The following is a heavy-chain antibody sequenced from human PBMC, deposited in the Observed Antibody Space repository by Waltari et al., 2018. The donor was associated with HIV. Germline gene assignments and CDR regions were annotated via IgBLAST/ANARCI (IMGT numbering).Heavy chain of an antibody. CDR2: IYYSGST. Sequence: QVQLQESGPGLVKPSETLSLTCTVSGGSISSYYWSWIRQPPGKGLEWIGYIYYSGSTNYNPSLKSRVTISVDTSKNQFSLKRSSVTAADTAVYYCAGPLGYGDFDAFDIWGQGTMVTVSS. CDR1: GGSISSYY. V-gene: IGHV4-59*01. D-gene: IGHD4-17*01. J-gene: IGHJ3*02. CDR3: AGPLGYGDFDAFDI.